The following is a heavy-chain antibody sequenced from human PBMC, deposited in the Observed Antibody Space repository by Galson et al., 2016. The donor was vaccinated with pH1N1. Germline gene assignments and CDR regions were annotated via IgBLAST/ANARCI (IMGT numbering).Heavy chain of an antibody. J-gene: IGHJ5*02. CDR1: GGTFRSYV. Sequence: SVKVSCKASGGTFRSYVIIWVRQAPGQGLQWMGRIVPITGVTNYAQQFQDRVTITADESTSTAYMELGSLRSEDTAVYYCAPGGDDYGGNPHWFDPWGQGTLVTVSS. D-gene: IGHD4-23*01. CDR3: APGGDDYGGNPHWFDP. V-gene: IGHV1-69*04. CDR2: IVPITGVT.